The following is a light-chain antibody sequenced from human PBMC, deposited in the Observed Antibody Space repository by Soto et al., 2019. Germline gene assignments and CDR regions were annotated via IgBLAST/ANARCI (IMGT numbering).Light chain of an antibody. Sequence: QSALTQPPSASGSPGQSVTISCTGTSSDVGAHNFVSWHQQHPGKAPQLMVYEVSKRPSGVPDRFSGSKSGNTASLTVSGVQAEDEADYYCSSYAGSNNYVFGTGTKLTVL. CDR1: SSDVGAHNF. CDR3: SSYAGSNNYV. CDR2: EVS. J-gene: IGLJ1*01. V-gene: IGLV2-8*01.